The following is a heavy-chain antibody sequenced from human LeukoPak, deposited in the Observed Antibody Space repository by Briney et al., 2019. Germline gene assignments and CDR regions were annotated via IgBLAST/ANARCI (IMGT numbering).Heavy chain of an antibody. J-gene: IGHJ4*02. CDR1: GYTFTSYG. CDR3: ARVSATVTRYYFDY. D-gene: IGHD4-17*01. Sequence: ASVKVSCKASGYTFTSYGISWVRQAPGQGLEWMGWISAYNGNTNYGQKLQGRVTMTTDTSTSTAYMELRSLRSDDTAVYYCARVSATVTRYYFDYWGQGTLVTVSS. V-gene: IGHV1-18*01. CDR2: ISAYNGNT.